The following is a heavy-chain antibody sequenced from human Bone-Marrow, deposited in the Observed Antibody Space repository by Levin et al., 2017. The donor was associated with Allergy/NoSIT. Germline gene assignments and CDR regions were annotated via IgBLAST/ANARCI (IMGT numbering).Heavy chain of an antibody. Sequence: GESLKISCKTTGYSFIDYYIHWVRQAPGQGLQWMAWINPKSGATLYAPKFQGRVTLTRDTSISTVYMTLSRLEFDDTAIYYCARGTAPSKDTWGQGTLVTVSS. V-gene: IGHV1-2*02. CDR2: INPKSGAT. CDR3: ARGTAPSKDT. CDR1: GYSFIDYY. J-gene: IGHJ5*02. D-gene: IGHD2-21*02.